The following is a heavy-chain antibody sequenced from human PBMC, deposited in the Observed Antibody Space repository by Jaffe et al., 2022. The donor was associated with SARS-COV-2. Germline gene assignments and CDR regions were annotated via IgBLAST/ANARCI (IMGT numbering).Heavy chain of an antibody. J-gene: IGHJ3*02. CDR3: ASAGSWQQLVRVEGAFDI. CDR2: IYYSGST. CDR1: GGSISSYY. Sequence: QVQLQESGPGLVKPSETLSLTCTVSGGSISSYYWSWIRQPPGKGLEWIGYIYYSGSTNYNPSLKSRVTISVDTSKNQFSLKLSSVTAADTAVYYCASAGSWQQLVRVEGAFDIWGQGTMVTVSS. D-gene: IGHD6-13*01. V-gene: IGHV4-59*01.